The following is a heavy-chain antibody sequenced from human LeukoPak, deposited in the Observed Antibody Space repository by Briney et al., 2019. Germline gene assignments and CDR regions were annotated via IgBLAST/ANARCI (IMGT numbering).Heavy chain of an antibody. CDR1: GFTFDDYA. D-gene: IGHD5-24*01. J-gene: IGHJ4*02. Sequence: GGSLRLSCAASGFTFDDYAMHWVRHAPGKGLEWVSGISWNSGSIGYADSVKGRFTISRDNAKNSLYLQMNSLRAEDTALYYCAKGDGYNYPFDYWGQGTLVTVSS. CDR2: ISWNSGSI. CDR3: AKGDGYNYPFDY. V-gene: IGHV3-9*01.